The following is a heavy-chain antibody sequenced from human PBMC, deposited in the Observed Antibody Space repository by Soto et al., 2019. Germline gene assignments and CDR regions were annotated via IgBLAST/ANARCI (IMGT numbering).Heavy chain of an antibody. J-gene: IGHJ6*02. Sequence: QVQLQVSGPGLVKPSETLSLTCTVSGGSISSYYWSWIRQPPGKGLEWIGYIYYSGSTNYNPSLKSRVTISVDTSKNQFSLKLSSVTAADTAVYYCARDMRYYYGSGSSKIQYYYYYYGMDVWGQGTTVTVSS. D-gene: IGHD3-10*01. V-gene: IGHV4-59*01. CDR2: IYYSGST. CDR3: ARDMRYYYGSGSSKIQYYYYYYGMDV. CDR1: GGSISSYY.